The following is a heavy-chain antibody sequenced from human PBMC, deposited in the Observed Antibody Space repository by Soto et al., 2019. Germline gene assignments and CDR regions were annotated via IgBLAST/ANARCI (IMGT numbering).Heavy chain of an antibody. CDR3: ARTGSGRGGYLHPAILFGY. V-gene: IGHV3-7*01. CDR2: IKQDGSEK. Sequence: PGGSLRLSCAASGFTFISYWMTWVLQAPGKGLEWVANIKQDGSEKYYVDSVKGRFTISRDNAKNSLYLQMNSLRAEDTAVYYCARTGSGRGGYLHPAILFGYWGQGNPVTGSS. D-gene: IGHD3-22*01. J-gene: IGHJ4*01. CDR1: GFTFISYW.